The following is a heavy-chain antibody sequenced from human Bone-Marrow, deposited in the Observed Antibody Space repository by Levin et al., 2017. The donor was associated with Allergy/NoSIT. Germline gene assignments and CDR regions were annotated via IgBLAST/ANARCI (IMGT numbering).Heavy chain of an antibody. CDR1: GYIFFNYG. J-gene: IGHJ6*02. CDR2: IDTSSGKP. CDR3: ARVTDIGRYNYGLDV. V-gene: IGHV7-4-1*02. Sequence: ASVKVSCKGSGYIFFNYGLNWVRQAPGQSLEWMGWIDTSSGKPTYAQDFTGRFVFSLDSSVTTAYLQISDLKAEDTGIYYCARVTDIGRYNYGLDVWGHGTTVTVSS. D-gene: IGHD2-15*01.